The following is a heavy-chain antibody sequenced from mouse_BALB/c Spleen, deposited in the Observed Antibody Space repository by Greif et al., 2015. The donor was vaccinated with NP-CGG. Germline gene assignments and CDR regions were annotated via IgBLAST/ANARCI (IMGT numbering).Heavy chain of an antibody. CDR1: GYTFTSYW. CDR2: INPSNGRT. D-gene: IGHD1-1*01. Sequence: QVQLQQSGAELVKPGASVKLSCKASGYTFTSYWMHWVKQRPGQGLEWIGEINPSNGRTNYNEKFKSKATLTVDKSSSTAYMQLSSLTSEDSAVYYCARSPLYYYGSPRYAMDYWGQGTSVTVSS. CDR3: ARSPLYYYGSPRYAMDY. V-gene: IGHV1S81*02. J-gene: IGHJ4*01.